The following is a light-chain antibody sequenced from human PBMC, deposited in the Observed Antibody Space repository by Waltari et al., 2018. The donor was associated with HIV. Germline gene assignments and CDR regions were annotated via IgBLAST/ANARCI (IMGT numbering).Light chain of an antibody. CDR2: GTS. V-gene: IGKV3-20*01. CDR1: QIVTSGY. Sequence: EIVLTQSQGTVSLSPGERVALSCRASQIVTSGYLAWYQQKPGQPPSLLIHGTSGRATGIPDRFRGVGSGTDFTLTISILEPEDVAVYYCQQYGSLPYTFGQGTKLEIK. CDR3: QQYGSLPYT. J-gene: IGKJ2*01.